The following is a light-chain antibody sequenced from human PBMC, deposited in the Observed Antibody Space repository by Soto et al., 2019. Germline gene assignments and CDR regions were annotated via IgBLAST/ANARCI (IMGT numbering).Light chain of an antibody. CDR2: GAS. J-gene: IGKJ1*01. CDR1: ESVVSN. Sequence: EIVLTQSPGTLSLSPGERATLSCRATESVVSNYLAWYQLKPGQAPRLLIYGASTRATGIPARFSGSGSGTEFTLTISSLQSEDFAVYYCQQYNNWPPVTFGQGTKVDI. V-gene: IGKV3-15*01. CDR3: QQYNNWPPVT.